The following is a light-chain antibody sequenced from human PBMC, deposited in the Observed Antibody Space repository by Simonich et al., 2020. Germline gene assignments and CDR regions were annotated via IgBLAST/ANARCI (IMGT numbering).Light chain of an antibody. CDR1: QSVSRN. Sequence: EIVMTQSPATLSVSPGERATLSCRASQSVSRNLAWYQQKPGQAPRLLIYGASTRATGIPARFSGSRSGTEFTLTISSLQSEDIAVYYCQQYNNWPPWTFGQGTKVEIK. CDR2: GAS. J-gene: IGKJ1*01. CDR3: QQYNNWPPWT. V-gene: IGKV3-15*01.